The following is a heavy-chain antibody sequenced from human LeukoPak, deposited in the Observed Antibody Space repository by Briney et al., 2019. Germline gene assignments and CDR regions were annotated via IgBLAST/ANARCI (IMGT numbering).Heavy chain of an antibody. CDR3: ARGRGYFDY. V-gene: IGHV4-59*01. CDR2: IYYSGST. CDR1: GDSISSYY. Sequence: SETLSLTCTVSGDSISSYYWSWIRQPPGKGLEWIEYIYYSGSTNYNPSLKSRVTISVDTSKNQFSLKLNSVTAADTAVYYCARGRGYFDYWGQGTLATVSS. J-gene: IGHJ4*02.